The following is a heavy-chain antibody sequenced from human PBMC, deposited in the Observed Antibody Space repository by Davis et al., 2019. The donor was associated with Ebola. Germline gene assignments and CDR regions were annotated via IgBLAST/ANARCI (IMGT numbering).Heavy chain of an antibody. CDR1: GYTFTGYY. Sequence: ASVKVSCKASGYTFTGYYMLWVRQAPGHGLEWMGWINPNSGGTNYAQKFQGWVTMTRDTSISTAYMERSRLRSDDTAVYYCAMQPRVVPPYYGMDVWGQGTTVTVSS. CDR3: AMQPRVVPPYYGMDV. CDR2: INPNSGGT. J-gene: IGHJ6*02. D-gene: IGHD2-15*01. V-gene: IGHV1-2*04.